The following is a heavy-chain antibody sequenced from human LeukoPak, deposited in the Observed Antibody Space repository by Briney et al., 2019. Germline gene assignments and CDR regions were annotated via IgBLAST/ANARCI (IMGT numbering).Heavy chain of an antibody. D-gene: IGHD4-17*01. CDR1: GFTFSSYA. V-gene: IGHV3-23*01. Sequence: GGSLRLSCAASGFTFSSYAMSWVRQAPGKGLEWASAISGSGGSTYYADSVKGRFTISRDNSKNTLYLQMNSLRAEDTAVYYCAKMDDYGDYGGVPDAFDIWGQGTMVTVSS. CDR3: AKMDDYGDYGGVPDAFDI. J-gene: IGHJ3*02. CDR2: ISGSGGST.